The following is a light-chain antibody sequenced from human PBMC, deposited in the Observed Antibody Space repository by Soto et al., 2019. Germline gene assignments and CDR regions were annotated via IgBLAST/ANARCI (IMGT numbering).Light chain of an antibody. V-gene: IGLV2-14*01. J-gene: IGLJ1*01. Sequence: HSALTQPASVSGSPGQSITISCTGTSSVVGGYNYVSWYQQHPGKAPKLMIYDVSNRPSGVSNRFSGSKSGNTASLTISGLQAEDEADYYCSSYTSSSTYVFGTGTKVTVL. CDR2: DVS. CDR3: SSYTSSSTYV. CDR1: SSVVGGYNY.